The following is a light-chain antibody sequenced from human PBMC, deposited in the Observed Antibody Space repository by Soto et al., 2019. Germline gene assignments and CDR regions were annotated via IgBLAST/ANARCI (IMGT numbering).Light chain of an antibody. Sequence: QLALTQPASVSGSPGQSITISCTGGSSDIGGYNYVSWFQQHPGKVPKLMIYEVTNRPSGVSNRFSGSKSGSTASLTISGLQAEDEADYYCSSYTSSNTLVFGTGTNVTVL. V-gene: IGLV2-14*01. CDR2: EVT. J-gene: IGLJ1*01. CDR1: SSDIGGYNY. CDR3: SSYTSSNTLV.